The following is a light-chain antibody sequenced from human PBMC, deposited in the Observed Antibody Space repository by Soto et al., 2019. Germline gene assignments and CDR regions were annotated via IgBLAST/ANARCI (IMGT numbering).Light chain of an antibody. V-gene: IGLV2-8*01. Sequence: QSALTQPPSASGAPGQSVTISCTGTSRDIGDYYYVSWYQQHPGKAPKLMIYDVNRRPSGVPDRFSGSKSGNTASLTVSGLQAEDEADYYCCSYAGSNIWVFGGGTKVTVL. CDR3: CSYAGSNIWV. CDR1: SRDIGDYYY. CDR2: DVN. J-gene: IGLJ3*02.